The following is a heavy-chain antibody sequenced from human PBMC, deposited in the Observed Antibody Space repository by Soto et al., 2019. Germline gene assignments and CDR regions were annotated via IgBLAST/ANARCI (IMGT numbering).Heavy chain of an antibody. CDR3: AKHGGYSFGPGDYYGMDI. CDR1: GFTFSSYA. Sequence: GGSLRLSCAASGFTFSSYAMHWVRQAPGKGLEWVAVISYDGSNKYYADSVKGRFTISRDNSKNTLYLQMNSLRAEDTAIYYCAKHGGYSFGPGDYYGMDIWGQGTTVTVSS. J-gene: IGHJ6*02. V-gene: IGHV3-30-3*02. CDR2: ISYDGSNK. D-gene: IGHD5-18*01.